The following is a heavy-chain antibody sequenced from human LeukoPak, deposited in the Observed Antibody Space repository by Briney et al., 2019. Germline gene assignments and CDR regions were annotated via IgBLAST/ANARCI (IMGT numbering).Heavy chain of an antibody. Sequence: SETLSLTCTVSGASISSSSYYWSWIRQPAGRGLEWIVRIYTSGNTNYNPSLKSRVTMSIDTSKNQYSLKLNSVTAADTAVYYCAVFYYDASGYYYPEDYWGQGTLVTVSS. CDR3: AVFYYDASGYYYPEDY. V-gene: IGHV4-61*02. J-gene: IGHJ4*02. D-gene: IGHD3-22*01. CDR1: GASISSSSYY. CDR2: IYTSGNT.